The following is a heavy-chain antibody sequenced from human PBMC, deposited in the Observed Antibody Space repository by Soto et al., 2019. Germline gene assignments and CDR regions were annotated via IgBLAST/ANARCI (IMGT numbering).Heavy chain of an antibody. CDR3: TTTNWFYP. Sequence: HLETLSLTCTVSGASISSRGYYWGWLLQPPGKGREGIGTIYYSGSTYYNPSLKSRGTVSVDTSKNQFSLKLSSVTAADTAVYYCTTTNWFYPWGQGNLVTVSS. CDR2: IYYSGST. J-gene: IGHJ5*02. CDR1: GASISSRGYY. V-gene: IGHV4-39*01.